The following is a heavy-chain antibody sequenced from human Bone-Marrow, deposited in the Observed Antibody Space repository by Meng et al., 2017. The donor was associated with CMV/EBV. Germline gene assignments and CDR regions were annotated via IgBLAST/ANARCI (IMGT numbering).Heavy chain of an antibody. D-gene: IGHD5-18*01. CDR1: GFTFSSYS. Sequence: GGSLRLSCAASGFTFSSYSMNWVRQAPGKGLEWVSYISSSSSTIYYADSVKGRFTISRDNAKNSLYLQMNSLRAEDTAVYYCARFAGYSYGGDWCDPWGQGNLVTVYS. J-gene: IGHJ5*02. CDR2: ISSSSSTI. V-gene: IGHV3-48*04. CDR3: ARFAGYSYGGDWCDP.